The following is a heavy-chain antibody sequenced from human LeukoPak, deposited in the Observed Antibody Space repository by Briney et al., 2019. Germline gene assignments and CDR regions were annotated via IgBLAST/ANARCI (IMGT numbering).Heavy chain of an antibody. CDR1: GFTVSTNY. CDR3: ARDNRGLLVNYDL. J-gene: IGHJ5*02. CDR2: LYSGSDT. D-gene: IGHD1-14*01. V-gene: IGHV3-53*01. Sequence: GGSLRLSCAASGFTVSTNYMNWVRQAPGKGLEWVSILYSGSDTYYADSVKGRFTISRDSSKNILSLQMNNLRAEDTAVYYCARDNRGLLVNYDLWGQETLVTVSS.